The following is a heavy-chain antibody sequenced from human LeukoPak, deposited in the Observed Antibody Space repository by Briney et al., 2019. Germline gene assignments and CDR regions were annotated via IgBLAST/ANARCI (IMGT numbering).Heavy chain of an antibody. V-gene: IGHV4-39*07. CDR2: IYYSGST. J-gene: IGHJ6*03. D-gene: IGHD6-13*01. CDR1: GGSISSSSYY. CDR3: ARVVDNSSSPHYYYMDV. Sequence: SETLSLTCTVSGGSISSSSYYWGWIRQPPGKGLEWIGSIYYSGSTYYNPSLKSRVTISVDTSKNQFSLKLSSVTAADTAVYYCARVVDNSSSPHYYYMDVWGKGTTVTVSS.